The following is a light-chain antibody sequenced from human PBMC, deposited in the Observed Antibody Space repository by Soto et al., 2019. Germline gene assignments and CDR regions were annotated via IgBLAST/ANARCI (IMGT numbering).Light chain of an antibody. CDR3: SSDAGTDKRV. CDR2: EIS. CDR1: TSDVRGSYY. J-gene: IGLJ3*02. V-gene: IGLV2-8*01. Sequence: QSVLTQPPSASGSPGQSVTISCTGTTSDVRGSYYVSWYQQHPGKAPKLLIYEISKRASGVPARFSGSKSGNTASLTVSRLQAEDEADYYCSSDAGTDKRVFGGGTKVTVL.